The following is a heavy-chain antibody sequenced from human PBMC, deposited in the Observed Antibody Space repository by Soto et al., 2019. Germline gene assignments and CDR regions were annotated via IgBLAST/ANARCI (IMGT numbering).Heavy chain of an antibody. CDR1: GYSFPNFW. V-gene: IGHV5-51*01. CDR2: IYPGDSDT. Sequence: GESLKISCKGSGYSFPNFWIGWVRRMPGKGLEWMGIIYPGDSDTRYGPSFQGQVTISADKSITTAYLQWNSLKASDTAMYYCARVQGSGNYYYGMDVWGQGTTVTVSS. D-gene: IGHD6-25*01. CDR3: ARVQGSGNYYYGMDV. J-gene: IGHJ6*02.